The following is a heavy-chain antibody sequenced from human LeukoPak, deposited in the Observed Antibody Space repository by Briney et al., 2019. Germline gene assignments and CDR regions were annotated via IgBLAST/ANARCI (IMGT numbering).Heavy chain of an antibody. CDR2: IKQDGSEK. D-gene: IGHD2-2*01. J-gene: IGHJ4*02. CDR3: ARGASVPEYYFDY. CDR1: GFTFSSYW. V-gene: IGHV3-7*01. Sequence: PGGSLRLSCAASGFTFSSYWMSWVRQAPGKGLEWVANIKQDGSEKYYVDSVKGRFTISRDNAKNSLYLQMNSLRAEDTAVYYCARGASVPEYYFDYWGQGTLVTVSP.